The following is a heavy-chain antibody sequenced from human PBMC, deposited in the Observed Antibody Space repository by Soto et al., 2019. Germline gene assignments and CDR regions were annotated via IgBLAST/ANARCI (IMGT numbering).Heavy chain of an antibody. CDR3: ARGRDGGAAV. V-gene: IGHV4-34*01. CDR1: GGSFSGYY. D-gene: IGHD4-17*01. J-gene: IGHJ4*02. Sequence: QVHLQQWGAGLLKPSETLSLTCAVYGGSFSGYYWSWIRQPPGMGLEWLGEINPSGSPSYSPSLKSRFTISVDPSKHPLSLNLSSATAADTAVYYCARGRDGGAAVWGQGTLVTVSS. CDR2: INPSGSP.